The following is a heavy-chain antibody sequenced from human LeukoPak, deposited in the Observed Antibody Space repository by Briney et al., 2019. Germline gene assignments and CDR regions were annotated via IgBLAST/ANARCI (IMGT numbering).Heavy chain of an antibody. Sequence: PGGSLRLSCAASGFTFKSHWMHWVRQAPGKGLVWVARVDSDGSSTSYADSVKGRFTISRDNAKNTLYLQMNSLRAEDTAIYYCAKNRGAPLWGQGTLVTVSS. J-gene: IGHJ4*02. CDR2: VDSDGSST. CDR1: GFTFKSHW. V-gene: IGHV3-74*01. D-gene: IGHD2/OR15-2a*01. CDR3: AKNRGAPL.